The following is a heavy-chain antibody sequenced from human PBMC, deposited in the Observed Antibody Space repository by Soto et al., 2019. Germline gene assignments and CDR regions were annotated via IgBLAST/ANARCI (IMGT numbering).Heavy chain of an antibody. J-gene: IGHJ4*02. D-gene: IGHD3-22*01. Sequence: SETLSLTCPVSGGSISSSSYYWGWIRQPPGKGLEWIGSISYSGSTYYNPSLKSRVTISVDTSKNQFSLKLSSVTAADTAVYYCASYYYDSSGYYYVPGVYWGQGTLVTVSS. CDR3: ASYYYDSSGYYYVPGVY. CDR2: ISYSGST. CDR1: GGSISSSSYY. V-gene: IGHV4-39*01.